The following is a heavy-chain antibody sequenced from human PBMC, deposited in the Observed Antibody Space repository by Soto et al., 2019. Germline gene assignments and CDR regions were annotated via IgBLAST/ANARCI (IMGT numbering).Heavy chain of an antibody. D-gene: IGHD5-18*01. J-gene: IGHJ6*02. CDR2: IIPIFGTA. Sequence: QVQLVQSGAEVKKPGYSVKVSCQASGGTFSSYAISWVRQAPGQGLEWMGGIIPIFGTANYAQKFQGRVTITADESTSTAYMERSSLRSEDTAVYYCAIVFDSYGRPPYYYYYGMDVWGQGTTVTVSS. CDR1: GGTFSSYA. V-gene: IGHV1-69*01. CDR3: AIVFDSYGRPPYYYYYGMDV.